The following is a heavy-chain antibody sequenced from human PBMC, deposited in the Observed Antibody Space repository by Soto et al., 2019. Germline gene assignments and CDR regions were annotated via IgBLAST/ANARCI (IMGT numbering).Heavy chain of an antibody. D-gene: IGHD6-6*01. Sequence: EVQLVESGGGLVQPGGSLRLSCAASGFTFSSYSINWVRQAPGKGLEWVSYISSGSGTIYYADSVKGRFTISRDNAKNSLYLQMNSLRDEDTAVYYCARYSASYSSSSGSYWYFDLWGRGTLVTVSS. CDR1: GFTFSSYS. V-gene: IGHV3-48*02. J-gene: IGHJ2*01. CDR2: ISSGSGTI. CDR3: ARYSASYSSSSGSYWYFDL.